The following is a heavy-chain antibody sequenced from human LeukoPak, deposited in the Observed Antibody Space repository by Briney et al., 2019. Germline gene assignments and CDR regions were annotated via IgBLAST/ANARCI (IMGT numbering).Heavy chain of an antibody. CDR3: ARQQIQQLGPHFDS. V-gene: IGHV5-51*01. CDR1: VYTFTYYW. D-gene: IGHD1-1*01. J-gene: IGHJ4*02. CDR2: IYPGDSDT. Sequence: GEPLKISCNASVYTFTYYWIAWVRQMPGKVLEWMGVIYPGDSDTRYNPSFKGQVTISADKSIGTTYLQWSSLKASDSAMYYCARQQIQQLGPHFDSWGQGTLVTVSS.